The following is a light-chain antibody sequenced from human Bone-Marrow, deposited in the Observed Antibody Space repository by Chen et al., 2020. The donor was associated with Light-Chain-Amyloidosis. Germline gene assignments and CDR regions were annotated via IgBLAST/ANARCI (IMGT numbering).Light chain of an antibody. Sequence: QSALTQPASVSGSPGQSITISCTGTSGDVGTYNYVSWYQQHPGKAPKVMISAVSNRPSWVSNRFSGSKSGNTASLTISGLQAENEADYYCSSFTSSSSYVFGPGTKVTVL. CDR2: AVS. J-gene: IGLJ1*01. V-gene: IGLV2-14*01. CDR3: SSFTSSSSYV. CDR1: SGDVGTYNY.